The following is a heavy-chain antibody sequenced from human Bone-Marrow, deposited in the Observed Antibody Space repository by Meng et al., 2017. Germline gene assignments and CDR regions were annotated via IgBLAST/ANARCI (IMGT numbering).Heavy chain of an antibody. CDR3: ARDGGTMIVVSWFDP. D-gene: IGHD3-22*01. J-gene: IGHJ5*02. Sequence: QRAGPGPGRVTPSRSLRLTCTVSGGSISSYYWSWIRQPAGKGLEWIGRIYTSGSTNYNPSLKSRVTMSVDTSKNQFSLKLSSVTAADTAVYYCARDGGTMIVVSWFDPWGQGTLVTVSS. CDR2: IYTSGST. CDR1: GGSISSYY. V-gene: IGHV4-4*07.